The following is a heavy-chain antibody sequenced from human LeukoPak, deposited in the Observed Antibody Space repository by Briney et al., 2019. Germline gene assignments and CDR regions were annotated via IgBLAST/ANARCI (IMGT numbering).Heavy chain of an antibody. J-gene: IGHJ2*01. V-gene: IGHV4-31*03. Sequence: SETLSLTCTVSGVSISSGGYYWSWIRHHPGKGLEWIGYIYYSAYTYYNPSLRSRITLSVDTSNNHFSLRLSSVTAADTAVYYCAREVYASGSLGLYFDLWGRGTLVTVSS. CDR3: AREVYASGSLGLYFDL. CDR1: GVSISSGGYY. D-gene: IGHD3-10*01. CDR2: IYYSAYT.